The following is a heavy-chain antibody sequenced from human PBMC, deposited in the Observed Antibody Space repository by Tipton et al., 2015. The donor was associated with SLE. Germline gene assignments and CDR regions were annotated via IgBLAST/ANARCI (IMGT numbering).Heavy chain of an antibody. Sequence: TLSLTCTVSGGSIRSHYWSWIRQPPGKGLEWIGYIYYSGSTNYNPSPKSRVTISVDTSKNQFSLKLSSVTAADTAVYYCARDTYYYDSSGYDDAFDIWGQGTMVTVSS. CDR3: ARDTYYYDSSGYDDAFDI. CDR2: IYYSGST. D-gene: IGHD3-22*01. CDR1: GGSIRSHY. V-gene: IGHV4-59*11. J-gene: IGHJ3*02.